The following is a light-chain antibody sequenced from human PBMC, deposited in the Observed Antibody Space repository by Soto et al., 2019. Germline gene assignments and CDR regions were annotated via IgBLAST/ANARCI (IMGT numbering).Light chain of an antibody. J-gene: IGKJ4*01. CDR1: QGIGST. Sequence: EIVMTQSPATLSVSPGERATLSCRASQGIGSTLAWYQQKPGQTPRLLIYGASTRATGVPARFSGGGSGTEFTLTINSLQSEDFAVYYCQRYNNWPLTLGGGTKVDIK. CDR2: GAS. V-gene: IGKV3-15*01. CDR3: QRYNNWPLT.